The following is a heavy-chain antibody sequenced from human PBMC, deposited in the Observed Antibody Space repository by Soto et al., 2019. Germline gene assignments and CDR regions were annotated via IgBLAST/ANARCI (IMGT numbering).Heavy chain of an antibody. CDR3: AKDSTWLVRYYYHGMDV. CDR1: GFTFSSSA. CDR2: ISGSGYNK. J-gene: IGHJ6*02. D-gene: IGHD6-19*01. Sequence: GSLRPSCAASGFTFSSSAMSWVRQATGKGLEWVAGISGSGYNKYYADSVKGRFTISRVNSKNTLYLQMNSLRAEDTAVYYCAKDSTWLVRYYYHGMDVWGQGTTVTVSS. V-gene: IGHV3-23*01.